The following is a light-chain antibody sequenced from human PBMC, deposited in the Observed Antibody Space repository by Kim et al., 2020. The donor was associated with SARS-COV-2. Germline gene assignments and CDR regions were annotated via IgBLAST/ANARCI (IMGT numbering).Light chain of an antibody. Sequence: QRVTFPCTGRPANIGAGHRVHWYQQLPGTAPKLFIYDSIDGPSGFPDRFSASRSDTSVSLAITGLQAEDEATYYCQSYDNNLNAVLFGGGTQLTVL. CDR1: PANIGAGHR. CDR3: QSYDNNLNAVL. CDR2: DSI. J-gene: IGLJ2*01. V-gene: IGLV1-40*01.